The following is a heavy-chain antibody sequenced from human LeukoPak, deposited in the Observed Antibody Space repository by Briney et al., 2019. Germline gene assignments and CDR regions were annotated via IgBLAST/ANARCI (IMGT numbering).Heavy chain of an antibody. CDR3: ASGAGWESGY. J-gene: IGHJ4*02. D-gene: IGHD1-26*01. V-gene: IGHV3-7*01. Sequence: PGGSLRLSCAVSGSTSSRNFMSWVRQTPEKGLEWVANINQDGNEKNYVDSVKGRFTISRDNAKNSLFPQMNSLRAEDTAIYYCASGAGWESGYWGQGTLVTVSS. CDR2: INQDGNEK. CDR1: GSTSSRNF.